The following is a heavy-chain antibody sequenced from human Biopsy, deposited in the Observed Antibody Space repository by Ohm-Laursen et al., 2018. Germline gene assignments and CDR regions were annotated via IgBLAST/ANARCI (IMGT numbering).Heavy chain of an antibody. Sequence: GTLSLTCTVSGDSIRNYYWSWIRQAAGKGLEWIGRIYPGGGPIYNPSLKSRVTMSVDTSKNHFSLNLNSVTAADTAVYYCAGIVLGPTNDAFDIWGQGTMVTVSS. CDR2: IYPGGGP. D-gene: IGHD1-26*01. V-gene: IGHV4-4*07. CDR1: GDSIRNYY. J-gene: IGHJ3*02. CDR3: AGIVLGPTNDAFDI.